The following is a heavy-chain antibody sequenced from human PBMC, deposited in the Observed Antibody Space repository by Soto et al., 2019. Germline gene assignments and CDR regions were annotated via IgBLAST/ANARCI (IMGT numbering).Heavy chain of an antibody. D-gene: IGHD2-8*01. CDR2: IYYSGST. Sequence: SETLSLTCTVSGGSISSSSYYWGWIRQPPGKGLEWIGSIYYSGSTYYNPSLKSRVTISVDTSKNQFPLKLSSVTAADTAVYYCARVRDLVMGGYYFDYWGQGTLVTVSS. V-gene: IGHV4-39*01. CDR1: GGSISSSSYY. J-gene: IGHJ4*02. CDR3: ARVRDLVMGGYYFDY.